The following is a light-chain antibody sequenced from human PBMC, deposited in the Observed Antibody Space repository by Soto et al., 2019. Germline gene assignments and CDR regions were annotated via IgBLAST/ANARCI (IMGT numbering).Light chain of an antibody. CDR1: SSEVGGYNY. J-gene: IGLJ1*01. V-gene: IGLV2-14*01. Sequence: QSALTQPASVSGSPGPSITIPCTGTSSEVGGYNYVSWYQQHPGKAPKLMIYDVSNRPSGVSNRFSCSKSGNTASLTISELQSDYVDDYHCSSYTSICTPVFGTGTKVPV. CDR3: SSYTSICTPV. CDR2: DVS.